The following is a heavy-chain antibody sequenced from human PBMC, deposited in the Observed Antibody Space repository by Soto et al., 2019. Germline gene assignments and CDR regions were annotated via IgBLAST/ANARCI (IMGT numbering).Heavy chain of an antibody. CDR1: GYTLTNFY. Sequence: ASVKVSCKASGYTLTNFYIHWVRQAPGQGLEWIGIMNPNSGNTDYAQKFQGRVTITRNTSISTAYMELSSLRSEDTAVYYCARGPAGDYYYYYYMDVWGKGTTVTVSS. J-gene: IGHJ6*03. CDR3: ARGPAGDYYYYYYMDV. CDR2: MNPNSGNT. V-gene: IGHV1-8*01.